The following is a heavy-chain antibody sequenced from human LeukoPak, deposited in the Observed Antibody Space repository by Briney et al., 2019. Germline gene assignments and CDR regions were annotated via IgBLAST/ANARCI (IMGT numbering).Heavy chain of an antibody. CDR2: IIPILGIA. CDR3: ARSRAAAGTPFYYFDY. CDR1: GGTFSSYA. Sequence: ASVKVSCKASGGTFSSYAISWVRQAPGQGLEWMGRIIPILGIANYAQKFQGRVTITADKSTSTAYMELSSLRSEDTAVYYCARSRAAAGTPFYYFDYWGQGTLVTVSS. D-gene: IGHD6-13*01. V-gene: IGHV1-69*04. J-gene: IGHJ4*02.